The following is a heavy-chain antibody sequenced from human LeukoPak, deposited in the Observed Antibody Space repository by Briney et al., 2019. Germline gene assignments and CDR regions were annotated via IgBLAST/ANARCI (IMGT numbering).Heavy chain of an antibody. CDR1: GFTFSNHD. CDR3: ATYYDSSGYDYVRFVY. J-gene: IGHJ4*02. V-gene: IGHV3-21*01. Sequence: PGGSLRLSCAASGFTFSNHDMNWVRQAPGKGLEWVSSISTTSSYIYYADSVKGRITISRDNGGNSLSLQMDSLRAEDTAVYYCATYYDSSGYDYVRFVYWGQGTLVTVSS. CDR2: ISTTSSYI. D-gene: IGHD3-22*01.